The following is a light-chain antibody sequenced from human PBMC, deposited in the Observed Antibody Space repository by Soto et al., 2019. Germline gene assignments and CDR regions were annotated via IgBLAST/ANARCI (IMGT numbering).Light chain of an antibody. V-gene: IGLV2-8*01. CDR3: SSYAGSSWV. CDR1: SSDVGAYNY. CDR2: DVS. Sequence: QAVVTQPPSASGSPGQSVTISCTGTSSDVGAYNYVSWYQQHPGKAPELMIYDVSKRPSGVPGRFSGSKSGNTASLTVSGLQGEDEADYYCSSYAGSSWVFGGGTKLTVL. J-gene: IGLJ3*02.